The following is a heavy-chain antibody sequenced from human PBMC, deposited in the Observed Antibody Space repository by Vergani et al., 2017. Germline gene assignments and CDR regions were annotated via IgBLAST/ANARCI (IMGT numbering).Heavy chain of an antibody. Sequence: EVQLVESGGGLVQPGRSLRLSCAASGFTFDDYAMHWVRQAPGKGLEWVSGISWNSGSIGYADSVKGRFTISRDNAKNSLYMQMNSLRAEDTALYYCAKDIRRDWIGVPAFDIWSQGTMVTVSS. D-gene: IGHD3-3*01. V-gene: IGHV3-9*01. CDR2: ISWNSGSI. CDR3: AKDIRRDWIGVPAFDI. J-gene: IGHJ3*02. CDR1: GFTFDDYA.